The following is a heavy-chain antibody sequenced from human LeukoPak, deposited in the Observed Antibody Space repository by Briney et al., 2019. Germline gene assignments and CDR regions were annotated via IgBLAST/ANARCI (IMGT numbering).Heavy chain of an antibody. V-gene: IGHV4-39*01. Sequence: PSETLSLTCTVSGGSIRSSYYYWGWIRQPPGKGLEWIGSIYDSGSTYYNPSLKSRVTISVDTSKNQFSLKLNSVTAADTAVYYCARGGVILNFDYWGQGTLVTVSS. CDR1: GGSIRSSYYY. CDR2: IYDSGST. CDR3: ARGGVILNFDY. D-gene: IGHD3-16*01. J-gene: IGHJ4*02.